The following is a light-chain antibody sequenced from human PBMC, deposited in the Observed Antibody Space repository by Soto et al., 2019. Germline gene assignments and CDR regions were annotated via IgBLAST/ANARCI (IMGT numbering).Light chain of an antibody. V-gene: IGLV2-14*01. CDR1: NTDVGGYNY. Sequence: QSALTQPASVSGSPGQSITVSCTGTNTDVGGYNYFSWYQHRPGKAPRLMIYEVRNRLSGVSNRFSGSKSGNTASLTISGLQSEDEADYYCTSYTPTGALVFGSGTKVTVL. CDR2: EVR. CDR3: TSYTPTGALV. J-gene: IGLJ6*01.